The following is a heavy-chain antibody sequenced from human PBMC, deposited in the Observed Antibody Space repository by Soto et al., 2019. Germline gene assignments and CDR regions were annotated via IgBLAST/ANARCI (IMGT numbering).Heavy chain of an antibody. J-gene: IGHJ6*04. V-gene: IGHV5-51*01. Sequence: PGESLKISCKGSGYSFTSYWIGWVRQMPGKGLEWMGIIYPGDSDTRYSPSFQGQVTISADKSISTAYLQWSSLKASDTAMYFCAIGGSLGIPAHYYGRDVWGKGTTATVPS. CDR2: IYPGDSDT. CDR3: AIGGSLGIPAHYYGRDV. D-gene: IGHD6-13*01. CDR1: GYSFTSYW.